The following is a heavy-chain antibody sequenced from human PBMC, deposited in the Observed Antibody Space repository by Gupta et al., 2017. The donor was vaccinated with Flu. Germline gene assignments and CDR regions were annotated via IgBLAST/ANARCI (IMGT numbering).Heavy chain of an antibody. CDR3: AILKAGRLDR. CDR2: ISLRSGNR. J-gene: IGHJ5*02. V-gene: IGHV1-18*01. Sequence: WVRQGPGRVLEWVGWISLRSGNRDRARVFQDSVTLNVETTTDTVYMEVRGLTSDDTSVYYCAILKAGRLDRWGQGTLVTVSS.